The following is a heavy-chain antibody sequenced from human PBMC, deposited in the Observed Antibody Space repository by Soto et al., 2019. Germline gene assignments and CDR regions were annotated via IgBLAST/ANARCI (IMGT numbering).Heavy chain of an antibody. CDR3: ARPVXWELLRPNYYYYYGMDV. J-gene: IGHJ6*02. D-gene: IGHD1-26*01. V-gene: IGHV3-30-3*01. CDR2: ISYDGSNK. Sequence: GGSLRLSCAASGFTFSSYAMHWVRQAPGKGLEWVAVISYDGSNKYYADSVKGRFTISRDNSKNTLYLQMNSLRAEDTAVYYCARPVXWELLRPNYYYYYGMDVWGPGTTVTVSS. CDR1: GFTFSSYA.